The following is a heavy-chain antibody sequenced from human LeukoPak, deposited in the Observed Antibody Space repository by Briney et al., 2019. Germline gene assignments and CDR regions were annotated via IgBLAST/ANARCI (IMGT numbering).Heavy chain of an antibody. V-gene: IGHV1-69*05. Sequence: VASVKVSCKASGGTSSSYAISWVRQAPGQGLEWMGGIIPIFGTANYAQKFQGRVTITTDESTSTAYMELSSLRSEDTAVYYCARFSSTSSPPDYWGQGTLVTVSS. CDR2: IIPIFGTA. CDR3: ARFSSTSSPPDY. CDR1: GGTSSSYA. D-gene: IGHD2-2*01. J-gene: IGHJ4*02.